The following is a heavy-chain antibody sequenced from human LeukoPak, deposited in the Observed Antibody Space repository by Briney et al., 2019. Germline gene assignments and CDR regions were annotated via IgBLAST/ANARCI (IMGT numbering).Heavy chain of an antibody. J-gene: IGHJ3*02. Sequence: GGSLRLSCAASRFTFSSYWMHWVRQAPGKGLVRVSRINSDGSSTSYADSVKGRFTISRDNAKNTLCLQMNSLRAEDTAVYYCARVVSSSWYERDAFDIWGQGTMVTVSS. CDR3: ARVVSSSWYERDAFDI. CDR2: INSDGSST. CDR1: RFTFSSYW. D-gene: IGHD6-13*01. V-gene: IGHV3-74*01.